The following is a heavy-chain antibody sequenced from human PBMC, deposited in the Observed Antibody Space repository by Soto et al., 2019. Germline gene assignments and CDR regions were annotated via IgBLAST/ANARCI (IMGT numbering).Heavy chain of an antibody. D-gene: IGHD5-12*01. J-gene: IGHJ5*02. CDR2: LSGSGEST. V-gene: IGHV3-23*01. CDR3: TKEGYTGYDWGRWFGP. Sequence: EVQLLESGGGLVQPGGSLRLSCAASGFTFSTYAMSWVRQAPGKGLEWVSGLSGSGESTYYADSVKGRFTISRDNSKNTLYLRMNSLRAEDTATYYCTKEGYTGYDWGRWFGPWGQGTLVTVSS. CDR1: GFTFSTYA.